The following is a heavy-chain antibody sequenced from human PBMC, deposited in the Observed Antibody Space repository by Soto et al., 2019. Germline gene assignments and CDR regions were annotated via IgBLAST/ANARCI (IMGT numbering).Heavy chain of an antibody. Sequence: GASGKVSCKASGGTFSSYAINWVRQATGQGLEWLGWMNPNSGNTGYAQKFQGRVTMTRNTSISTAYMELSSLRSEDTAVYYCARGRILTGYYYYYYMDVWGKGTTVTVSS. V-gene: IGHV1-8*02. CDR2: MNPNSGNT. D-gene: IGHD3-9*01. J-gene: IGHJ6*03. CDR1: GGTFSSYA. CDR3: ARGRILTGYYYYYYMDV.